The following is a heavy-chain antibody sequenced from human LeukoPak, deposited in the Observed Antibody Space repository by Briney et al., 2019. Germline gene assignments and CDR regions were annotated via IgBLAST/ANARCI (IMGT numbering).Heavy chain of an antibody. J-gene: IGHJ6*03. CDR3: ARDVYEDIVVVVAATRRYYYYMDV. CDR2: ISAYNGNT. V-gene: IGHV1-18*01. Sequence: ASVKVSCKASGYTFTSYGISWVRQAPGQGLEWIGWISAYNGNTNYAQKLQGRVTMTTDTSTSTAYMGLRSLRSDDTAVYYCARDVYEDIVVVVAATRRYYYYMDVWGKGTTVTISS. CDR1: GYTFTSYG. D-gene: IGHD2-15*01.